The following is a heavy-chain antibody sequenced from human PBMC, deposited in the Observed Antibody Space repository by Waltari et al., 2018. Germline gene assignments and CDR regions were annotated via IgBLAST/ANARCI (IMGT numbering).Heavy chain of an antibody. CDR2: INKDGTGT. CDR1: GFTLSNYW. Sequence: EAQQVESGGDLVQPGGSLRLSCVVSGFTLSNYWWSWVRQAPGKGLEWVANINKDGTGTYYVDSVRGRFTISKDDAKNSVYLQMNSLKVEDTAVYYCIRDYGSPYWGQGTLVTVSS. J-gene: IGHJ4*02. V-gene: IGHV3-7*03. D-gene: IGHD6-19*01. CDR3: IRDYGSPY.